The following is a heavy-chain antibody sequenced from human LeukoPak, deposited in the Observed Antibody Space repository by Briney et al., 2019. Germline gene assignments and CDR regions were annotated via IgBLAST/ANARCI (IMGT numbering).Heavy chain of an antibody. Sequence: GGSLRLSCAASGFTFSDYSMNWVRQAPGKGLEWISYVGISSGNTKYADSVKGRFTISGDSAKNSVYLQMNSLRVEDTAVYYCARGGSYTMVKNYWGQGTLVTVSS. V-gene: IGHV3-48*04. CDR2: VGISSGNT. CDR1: GFTFSDYS. D-gene: IGHD1-26*01. CDR3: ARGGSYTMVKNY. J-gene: IGHJ4*02.